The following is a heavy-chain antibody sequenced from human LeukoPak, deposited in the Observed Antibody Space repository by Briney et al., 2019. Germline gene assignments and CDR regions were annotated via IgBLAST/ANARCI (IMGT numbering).Heavy chain of an antibody. V-gene: IGHV3-64*02. Sequence: GGSLRLSCVASGFTFSTYTMDWVRQAPGKGLEYVSAISSNGGSTYYADSVNGRFTVSRDNSKSTLYLQMGSLRTEDMAMYYCARSSDTRFGELVLWGQGTLVTVSS. CDR1: GFTFSTYT. J-gene: IGHJ1*01. D-gene: IGHD3-16*01. CDR2: ISSNGGST. CDR3: ARSSDTRFGELVL.